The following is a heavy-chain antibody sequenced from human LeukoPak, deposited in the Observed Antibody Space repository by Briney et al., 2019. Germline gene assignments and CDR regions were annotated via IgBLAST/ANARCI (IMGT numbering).Heavy chain of an antibody. V-gene: IGHV3-11*06. CDR3: ARVGSRGYYFDY. D-gene: IGHD1-26*01. CDR1: GFTFSDYY. J-gene: IGHJ4*02. Sequence: SGGSLRLSCASSGFTFSDYYMSWIRQAPGKGLEWVSHISGSSTYTNYADSVKGRFTISRDNANNPLYLQMNSLTAEDTAVFYCARVGSRGYYFDYWGQGTLVSVSS. CDR2: ISGSSTYT.